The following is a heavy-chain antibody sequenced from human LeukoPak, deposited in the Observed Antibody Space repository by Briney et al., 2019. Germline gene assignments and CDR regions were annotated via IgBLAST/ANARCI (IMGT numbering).Heavy chain of an antibody. V-gene: IGHV1-69*06. CDR1: GGTFSSYA. J-gene: IGHJ4*02. D-gene: IGHD3-22*01. Sequence: SVKVSCKASGGTFSSYAISWVRQAPGQGLEWMGGIIPIFGTANYAQKFQGRVTITADKSTSTAYMELSSLRSEDTAVYYCARANYYDSSGYYPAFDYWGQGTLVTVSS. CDR2: IIPIFGTA. CDR3: ARANYYDSSGYYPAFDY.